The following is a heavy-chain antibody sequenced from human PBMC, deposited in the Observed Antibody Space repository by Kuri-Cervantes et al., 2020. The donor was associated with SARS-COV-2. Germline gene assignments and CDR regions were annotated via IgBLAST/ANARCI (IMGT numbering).Heavy chain of an antibody. CDR2: ISWNSGSI. Sequence: GGSLRLSCAASGFTFDDYAMHWVRQAPGKGLEWVSGISWNSGSIGYADSVKGRFTISRDNAKNSLYLQMNSLRTEDTALYYCATDPTYWQPIAPKVWGQGTLVTVSS. J-gene: IGHJ4*02. V-gene: IGHV3-9*01. CDR3: ATDPTYWQPIAPKV. D-gene: IGHD2-15*01. CDR1: GFTFDDYA.